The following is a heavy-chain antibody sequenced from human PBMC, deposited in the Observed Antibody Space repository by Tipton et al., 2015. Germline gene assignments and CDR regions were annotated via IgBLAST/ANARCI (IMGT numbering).Heavy chain of an antibody. CDR1: GFTLDTYG. J-gene: IGHJ6*02. CDR3: AEARPGFYYGMDV. D-gene: IGHD3-10*01. Sequence: QLVQSGGGSIQPGGSLRLSCAASGFTLDTYGMHWVRQAPGNGLEWLAVISSDGTAKYYADSVKGRFAISRDNSKNTLYLQMNSLRAEDTAVYYCAEARPGFYYGMDVWGQGTTVTVSS. CDR2: ISSDGTAK. V-gene: IGHV3-30*03.